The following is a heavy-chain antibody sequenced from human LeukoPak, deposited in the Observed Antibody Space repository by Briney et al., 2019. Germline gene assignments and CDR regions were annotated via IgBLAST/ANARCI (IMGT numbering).Heavy chain of an antibody. CDR3: ARETLFDY. V-gene: IGHV1-8*03. CDR1: GYTFTSYD. J-gene: IGHJ4*02. CDR2: MNPNSGNT. Sequence: VASVRVSCKGSGYTFTSYDINWVRQATGQGLEWMGWMNPNSGNTGYTQKFEGRVTITRNSSISRAYMELSSLRSEDTAVYSCARETLFDYWGQGTLVTVSS.